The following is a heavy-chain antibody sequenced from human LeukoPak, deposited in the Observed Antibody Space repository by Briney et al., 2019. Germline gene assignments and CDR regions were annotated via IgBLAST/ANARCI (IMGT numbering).Heavy chain of an antibody. CDR1: DYTFTSYG. J-gene: IGHJ6*03. V-gene: IGHV1-18*01. CDR3: AREGDILTSHYYYYYMDV. D-gene: IGHD3-9*01. Sequence: ASVKVSCKASDYTFTSYGISWVRQAPGQGLEWMGWISAYNGNTNYAQELQGRVTMTTDTSTSTAYMELRSLRSDDTAVYYCAREGDILTSHYYYYYMDVWGKGTTVTVSS. CDR2: ISAYNGNT.